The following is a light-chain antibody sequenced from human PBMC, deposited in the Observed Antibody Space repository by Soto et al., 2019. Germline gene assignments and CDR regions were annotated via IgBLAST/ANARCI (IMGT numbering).Light chain of an antibody. J-gene: IGKJ4*01. CDR2: DAS. CDR1: QSVSSN. CDR3: QQYNDWQVT. V-gene: IGKV3-15*01. Sequence: EIVMTQSPATLSVSPGERATLSCRASQSVSSNLAWYQQKPGQAPRLLIYDASTRATGIPARFSGSGSGTEFTLTITSLQSEDFAVYYCQQYNDWQVTFGGGTKVDIK.